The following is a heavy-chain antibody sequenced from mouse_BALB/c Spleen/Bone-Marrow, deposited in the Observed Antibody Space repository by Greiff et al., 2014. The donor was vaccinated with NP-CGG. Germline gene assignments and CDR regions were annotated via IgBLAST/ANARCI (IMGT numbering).Heavy chain of an antibody. D-gene: IGHD1-1*01. J-gene: IGHJ3*01. CDR2: IDPANGNT. CDR1: GFNIKNTY. CDR3: SFDYYCSSLFAY. Sequence: EVQLQQSGAELVKPGASVKLSCTASGFNIKNTYMHWVKQRPEQGLEWIGRIDPANGNTKYDQKFQCKATITADTSSNTAYLQLSILTSEYTAFYYCSFDYYCSSLFAYWGQGTLVTVSA. V-gene: IGHV14-3*02.